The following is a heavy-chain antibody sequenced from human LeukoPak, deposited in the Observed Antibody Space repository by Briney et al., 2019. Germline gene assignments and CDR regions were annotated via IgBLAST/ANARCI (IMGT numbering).Heavy chain of an antibody. V-gene: IGHV3-23*01. CDR3: AKDLRLYSSGCLGY. J-gene: IGHJ4*02. CDR2: ISGRGASK. Sequence: PGGSLRLSCAVSGLTFNNYAMSWVRQAPGKGLEWVSGISGRGASKYYADSVKGRFTISRDNSKNTLYLQMNSLRAEDTAVYYCAKDLRLYSSGCLGYWGQGTLVTVSS. D-gene: IGHD6-19*01. CDR1: GLTFNNYA.